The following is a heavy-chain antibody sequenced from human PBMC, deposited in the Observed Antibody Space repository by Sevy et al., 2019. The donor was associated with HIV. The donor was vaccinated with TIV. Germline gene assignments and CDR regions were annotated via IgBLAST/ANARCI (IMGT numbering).Heavy chain of an antibody. D-gene: IGHD3-3*01. Sequence: GGSLRLSCAASGFTFSSYAMSWVRQAPGKGLECVSAISGSGGSTYYADSVKGRFTISKDNSKNTLDLQMNSLRAEDTAVYYCAKERPINDFWSGYSDYWGQGTLVTVSS. CDR1: GFTFSSYA. CDR3: AKERPINDFWSGYSDY. CDR2: ISGSGGST. V-gene: IGHV3-23*01. J-gene: IGHJ4*02.